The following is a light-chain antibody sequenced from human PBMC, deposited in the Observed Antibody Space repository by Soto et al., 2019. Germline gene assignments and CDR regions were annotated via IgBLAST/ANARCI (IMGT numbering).Light chain of an antibody. CDR1: SSDVGNNNY. CDR3: SSFTGSSYV. CDR2: DVT. Sequence: QSAPAQPSPLSVSSGQSITISLPGTSSDVGNNNYVSWYQHNPGRAPKVMICDVTNRPSGVSNRFSGSKSGNTASLTISGLQAEDEADYYCSSFTGSSYVFGTGTKVTVL. V-gene: IGLV2-14*03. J-gene: IGLJ1*01.